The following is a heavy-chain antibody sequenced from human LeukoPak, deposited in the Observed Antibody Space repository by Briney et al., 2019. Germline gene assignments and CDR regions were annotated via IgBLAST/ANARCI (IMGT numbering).Heavy chain of an antibody. V-gene: IGHV3-7*01. CDR2: IKQDGSEK. Sequence: PGGSLRLSCAASGFTFRNYLMNWVRQAPGKGLEWVANIKQDGSEKYYVDSVKGRFTISRDNAKNSLYLQMNSLRAEDTAVYYCARDLGPNTYYDILTGRMANAFDIWGQGTMVTVSS. CDR3: ARDLGPNTYYDILTGRMANAFDI. CDR1: GFTFRNYL. D-gene: IGHD3-9*01. J-gene: IGHJ3*02.